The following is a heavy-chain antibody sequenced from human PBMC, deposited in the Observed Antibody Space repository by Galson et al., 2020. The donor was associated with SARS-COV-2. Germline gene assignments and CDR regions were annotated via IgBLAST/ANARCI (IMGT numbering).Heavy chain of an antibody. CDR1: GGSISSSSYY. V-gene: IGHV4-39*07. CDR3: ARRTAEYSSGWYNWYFDL. D-gene: IGHD6-19*01. Sequence: SETLSLTCTVSGGSISSSSYYWGWIRQPPGKGLEWIGSIYYSGSTYYNPSLKSRVTISVDTSKNQFSLKLSSVTASDTAMYYCARRTAEYSSGWYNWYFDLWGRGTLVTVSS. CDR2: IYYSGST. J-gene: IGHJ2*01.